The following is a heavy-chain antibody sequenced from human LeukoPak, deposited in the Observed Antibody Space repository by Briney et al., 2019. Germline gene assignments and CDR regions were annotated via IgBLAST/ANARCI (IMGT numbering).Heavy chain of an antibody. D-gene: IGHD6-13*01. Sequence: PGGSLRLSCAASGFTFSSYSMNWVRQAPGKGLEWVSYISTSGSTIDYVDSVKGRFTISRDNSKNTLYLQMDSLRAEDTAVYYCARAQGYSSSWYDYWGQGTLVTVSS. V-gene: IGHV3-48*01. CDR2: ISTSGSTI. CDR3: ARAQGYSSSWYDY. J-gene: IGHJ4*02. CDR1: GFTFSSYS.